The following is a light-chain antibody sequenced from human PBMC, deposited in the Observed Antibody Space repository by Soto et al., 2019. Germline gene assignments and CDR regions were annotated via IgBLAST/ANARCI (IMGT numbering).Light chain of an antibody. J-gene: IGLJ1*01. Sequence: QSVLTQPRSVAGSPGQSVTISCTGASAVVGAYNYVSWYQQHPGKAPKLIIYDVTKRPSGVPDRCSGSKSGNTASLTISGLQAEDEADYYCCSYAGDYSYVFGTGTKVTV. CDR1: SAVVGAYNY. CDR2: DVT. V-gene: IGLV2-11*01. CDR3: CSYAGDYSYV.